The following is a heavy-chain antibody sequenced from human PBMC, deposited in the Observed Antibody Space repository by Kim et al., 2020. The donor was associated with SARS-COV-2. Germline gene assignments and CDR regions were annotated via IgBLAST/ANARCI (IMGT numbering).Heavy chain of an antibody. CDR1: GDSVSNSFYY. V-gene: IGHV4-39*01. J-gene: IGHJ6*02. CDR3: ARHQTPVSHYDIPYVMDV. D-gene: IGHD3-9*01. Sequence: SETLSLTCSVSGDSVSNSFYYWGWIRQPPGKGLEWLGSISYSGSTHSNPSLRSRVTMSLDPSKNQLSLKVSSVTAADTAVYYCARHQTPVSHYDIPYVMDVWGQGTTVTVSS. CDR2: ISYSGST.